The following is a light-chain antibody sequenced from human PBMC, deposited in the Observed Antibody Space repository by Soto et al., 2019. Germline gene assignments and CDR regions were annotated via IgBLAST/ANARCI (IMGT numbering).Light chain of an antibody. CDR1: SSNIGSNT. Sequence: QSVLTQPPSASGTPGQRVTISCSGGSSNIGSNTVNWYQQLPGTAPKLFIYIDNQRPSGVPDRCTGSNSGTSASLAIDWLQSDDEADYYCAAWYDSLNGPVFGGGTKLTVL. J-gene: IGLJ2*01. V-gene: IGLV1-44*01. CDR2: IDN. CDR3: AAWYDSLNGPV.